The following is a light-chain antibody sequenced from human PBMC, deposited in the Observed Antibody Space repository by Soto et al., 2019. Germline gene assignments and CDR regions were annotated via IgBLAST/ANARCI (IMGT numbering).Light chain of an antibody. CDR1: SSNIGNNY. V-gene: IGLV1-47*01. Sequence: QSVLSQPPSASGTPGQRVTISCSGSSSNIGNNYVYWYHQLPGTAPKLLIYTNDQRPSGVPDRFSGSKSATSASLAISGLQSEDEADYYCASWDDSLSGWVFGGGTQLTVL. CDR3: ASWDDSLSGWV. J-gene: IGLJ3*02. CDR2: TND.